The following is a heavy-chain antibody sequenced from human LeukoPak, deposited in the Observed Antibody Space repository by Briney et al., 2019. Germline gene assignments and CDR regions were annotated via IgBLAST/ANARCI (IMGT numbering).Heavy chain of an antibody. V-gene: IGHV1-18*01. J-gene: IGHJ4*02. CDR2: ISAYNGNT. CDR1: GYTFTSYG. D-gene: IGHD4-17*01. CDR3: ARDPFGDYKVRFDY. Sequence: ASVTVSCKASGYTFTSYGISWVRQAPGQGLEWMGWISAYNGNTNYAQRLQGRVTMTTDTSTSTAYMELRSLRSDDTAVYYCARDPFGDYKVRFDYWGQGTLVTVSS.